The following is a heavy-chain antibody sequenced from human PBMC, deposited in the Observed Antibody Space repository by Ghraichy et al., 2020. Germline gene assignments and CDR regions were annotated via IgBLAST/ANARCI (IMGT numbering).Heavy chain of an antibody. CDR3: ARVEEAEQWLLDY. J-gene: IGHJ4*02. CDR1: GFTFSDYY. CDR2: ISSSGSTI. D-gene: IGHD6-19*01. V-gene: IGHV3-11*01. Sequence: GGSLRLSCAASGFTFSDYYMSWIRQAPGKGLEWVSYISSSGSTIYYADSVKGRFTISRDNAKNSLYLQMNSLRAEDTAVYYCARVEEAEQWLLDYWGQGTLVTVSS.